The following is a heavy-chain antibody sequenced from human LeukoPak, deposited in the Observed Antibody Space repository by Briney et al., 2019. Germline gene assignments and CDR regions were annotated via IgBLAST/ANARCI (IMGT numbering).Heavy chain of an antibody. V-gene: IGHV1-18*04. Sequence: ASVKVSCKASGYTFTSYGISWGRQAPGQGLEWMGWISAYNGNINYAQKFQGRVTMTTDTSTSTAYLELRSLRSDDTAVYYCARDLGAAGTLSFFDYWGQGTLVTVSS. J-gene: IGHJ4*02. CDR2: ISAYNGNI. CDR1: GYTFTSYG. CDR3: ARDLGAAGTLSFFDY. D-gene: IGHD6-13*01.